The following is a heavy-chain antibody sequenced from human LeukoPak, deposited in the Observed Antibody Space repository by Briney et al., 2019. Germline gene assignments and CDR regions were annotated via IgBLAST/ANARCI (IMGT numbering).Heavy chain of an antibody. CDR2: IYYSGTT. V-gene: IGHV4-30-4*07. J-gene: IGHJ4*02. CDR1: GTSITYGGYT. CDR3: ARGHWEQDTSTYAY. Sequence: LQTLSLTCAVSGTSITYGGYTWNWIRQPPGKGLEWIGYIYYSGTTFYNPSFKSLVTMSLESAKNQLSLKLRSVTAADTAVYYCARGHWEQDTSTYAYWGQGSLVTVSS. D-gene: IGHD1-26*01.